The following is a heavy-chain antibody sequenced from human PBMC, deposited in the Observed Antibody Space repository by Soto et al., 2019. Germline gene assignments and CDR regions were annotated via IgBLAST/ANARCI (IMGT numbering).Heavy chain of an antibody. D-gene: IGHD6-6*01. Sequence: EVQLLESGGGLVQPGGSLRLSCAASAFTFNTYAMGWVRQAPGKGLEWVSAISVSGGGTYYADSVKGRFTISRDTSKNTLYLQMTSLRADDTAVYYCAKSGGARPYYFDYWGRGPLFTVSS. V-gene: IGHV3-23*01. J-gene: IGHJ4*02. CDR3: AKSGGARPYYFDY. CDR2: ISVSGGGT. CDR1: AFTFNTYA.